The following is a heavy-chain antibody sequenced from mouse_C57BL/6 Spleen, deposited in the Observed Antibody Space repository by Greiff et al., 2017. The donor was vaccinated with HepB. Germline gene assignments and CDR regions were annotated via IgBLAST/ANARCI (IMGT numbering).Heavy chain of an antibody. CDR1: GYTFTDYY. V-gene: IGHV1-26*01. CDR3: ARWVVATRDYYAMDY. D-gene: IGHD1-1*01. J-gene: IGHJ4*01. Sequence: EVQLQQSGPELVKPGASVKISCKASGYTFTDYYMNWVKQSHGKSLEWIGDINPNNGGTSYNQKFKGKATLTVDKSSSTAYMELRSLTSEDSAVYYCARWVVATRDYYAMDYWGQGTSVTVSS. CDR2: INPNNGGT.